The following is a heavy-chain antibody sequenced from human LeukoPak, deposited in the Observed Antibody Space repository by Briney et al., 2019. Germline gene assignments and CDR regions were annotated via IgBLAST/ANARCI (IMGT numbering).Heavy chain of an antibody. CDR3: AKAHNFDY. J-gene: IGHJ4*02. CDR2: IDRSGGST. V-gene: IGHV3-23*01. CDR1: GFTFSSDA. Sequence: PGGSLRLSCAASGFTFSSDAMGWVRQAPGKGLEWVSVIDRSGGSTWYADSVKGRFTISRDNSENTLYLQMNSLRAEDTAVYYCAKAHNFDYWGQGTLVTVSS.